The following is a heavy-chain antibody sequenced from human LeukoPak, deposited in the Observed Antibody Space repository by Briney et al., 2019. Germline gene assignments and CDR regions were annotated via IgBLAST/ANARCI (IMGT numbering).Heavy chain of an antibody. CDR1: GGSISSYY. CDR3: ARVLEGSSGQHWYFDL. CDR2: INHSGST. V-gene: IGHV4-34*01. Sequence: PSETLSLTCTVSGGSISSYYWSWIRQPPGKGLEWIGEINHSGSTNYNPSLKSRVTISVDTSKNQFSLRLSSVTAADTAVYYCARVLEGSSGQHWYFDLWGRGTLVTVSS. D-gene: IGHD6-19*01. J-gene: IGHJ2*01.